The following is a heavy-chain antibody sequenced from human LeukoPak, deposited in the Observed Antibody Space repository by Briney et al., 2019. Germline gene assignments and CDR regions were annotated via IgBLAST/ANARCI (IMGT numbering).Heavy chain of an antibody. D-gene: IGHD6-13*01. CDR1: GYTFTINY. CDR3: ARAVAAGRRFDY. Sequence: ASVKVSCKASGYTFTINYIHWVRQAPGQGLEWMGTINPSGGSTTFAQKFQGRVTMTRDTSTSTLYMELSSLESDDTAVYFCARAVAAGRRFDYWGQGTLAIVSS. V-gene: IGHV1-46*01. J-gene: IGHJ4*02. CDR2: INPSGGST.